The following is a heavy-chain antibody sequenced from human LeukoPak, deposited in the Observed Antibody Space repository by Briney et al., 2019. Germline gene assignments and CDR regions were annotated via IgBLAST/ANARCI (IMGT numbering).Heavy chain of an antibody. Sequence: SSVKVSCKACVGTFSSYAISWLRQAPGQGLEWMGGIIPIFGTANYAQKFQGRVRITADESTRTAFMELSSLRSEDTAVYYCVRGRIAAAVPYYYSYMDVWGKGPTVTISS. CDR3: VRGRIAAAVPYYYSYMDV. CDR2: IIPIFGTA. V-gene: IGHV1-69*13. J-gene: IGHJ6*03. CDR1: VGTFSSYA. D-gene: IGHD6-13*01.